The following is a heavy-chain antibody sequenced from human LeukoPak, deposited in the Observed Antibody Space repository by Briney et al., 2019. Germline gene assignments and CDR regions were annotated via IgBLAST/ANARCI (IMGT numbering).Heavy chain of an antibody. Sequence: ASVKVSCQASGYTFTDYYMHWVRQAPGQGLEWMGWINPNSRGTDSAQKFQGRFSMTRDTSISTAYMELSRLRSADTAVYYCARRAREYSHDAFDIWGQGTMVTVSS. CDR2: INPNSRGT. CDR1: GYTFTDYY. J-gene: IGHJ3*02. CDR3: ARRAREYSHDAFDI. V-gene: IGHV1-2*02. D-gene: IGHD5-18*01.